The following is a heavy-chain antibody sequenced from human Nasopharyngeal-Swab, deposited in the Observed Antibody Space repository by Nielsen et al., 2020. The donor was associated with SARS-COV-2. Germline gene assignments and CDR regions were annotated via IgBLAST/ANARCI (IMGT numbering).Heavy chain of an antibody. CDR3: ARHDSINGMDV. CDR2: IYPGDSDT. Sequence: GSLTLSCNGSGYSFTSYWIGWVRQMPRKGLEWMGIIYPGDSDTRYSPSFQGQVTISADKSISTAYLQWSSLKAADTAMYYCARHDSINGMDVWGQGTTVTVSS. V-gene: IGHV5-51*01. D-gene: IGHD1-14*01. J-gene: IGHJ6*02. CDR1: GYSFTSYW.